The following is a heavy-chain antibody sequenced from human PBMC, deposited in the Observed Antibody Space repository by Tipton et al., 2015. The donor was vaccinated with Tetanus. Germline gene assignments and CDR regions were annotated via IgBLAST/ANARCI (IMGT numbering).Heavy chain of an antibody. CDR3: ARGDYVWGSYRYTFSV. D-gene: IGHD3-16*02. V-gene: IGHV3-33*01. J-gene: IGHJ4*02. Sequence: SLRLSCAASGFTFSSYGMHWVRQAPGKGLEWVAVIWYDGSNKYYADSVKGRFTISRDNSKNTLYLQMNSLRAEDTAVYYCARGDYVWGSYRYTFSVWGQGTLVTVSS. CDR1: GFTFSSYG. CDR2: IWYDGSNK.